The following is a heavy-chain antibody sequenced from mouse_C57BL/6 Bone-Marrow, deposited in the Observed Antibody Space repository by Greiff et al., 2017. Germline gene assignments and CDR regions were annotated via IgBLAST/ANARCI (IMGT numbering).Heavy chain of an antibody. D-gene: IGHD1-1*01. J-gene: IGHJ2*01. Sequence: EVKLQESGPELVKPGASVKISCKASGYSFTDYNMNWVKQSNGKSLEWIGVMNPNYGTTSYNQKFKGKATLTVDQSSSTAYMQLNSLTSEDSAVYYCAIYYYASSWVDYWGQGTTLTVSS. CDR3: AIYYYASSWVDY. CDR1: GYSFTDYN. V-gene: IGHV1-39*01. CDR2: MNPNYGTT.